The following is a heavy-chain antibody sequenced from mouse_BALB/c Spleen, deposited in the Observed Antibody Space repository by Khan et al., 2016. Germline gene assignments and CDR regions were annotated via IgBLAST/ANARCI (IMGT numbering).Heavy chain of an antibody. D-gene: IGHD4-1*01. V-gene: IGHV9-1*02. J-gene: IGHJ3*01. CDR2: INTYTGEP. Sequence: QIQLVQSGPELKKPGETVKISCKASGYTFTNYGMNWVKQAPGKDLKWMGRINTYTGEPTYDDDFKGRFAFSLETSASTAYLQINNLRDEDMATYCGARWEFPYWGQGTLVTVSA. CDR1: GYTFTNYG. CDR3: ARWEFPY.